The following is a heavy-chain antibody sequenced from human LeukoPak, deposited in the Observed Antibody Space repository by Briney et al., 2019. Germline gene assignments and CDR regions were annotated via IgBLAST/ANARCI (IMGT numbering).Heavy chain of an antibody. D-gene: IGHD3-3*01. CDR3: AREKEWLLLDY. Sequence: GGSLRLSCAGSGFIFNNYAMHWVRQPPGKGLEWVSGISWNSGSIDYADSVKGRFTISRDNAKNSLYLQMNSLRDEDTAVYYCAREKEWLLLDYWGQGTLVTVSS. V-gene: IGHV3-9*01. J-gene: IGHJ4*02. CDR2: ISWNSGSI. CDR1: GFIFNNYA.